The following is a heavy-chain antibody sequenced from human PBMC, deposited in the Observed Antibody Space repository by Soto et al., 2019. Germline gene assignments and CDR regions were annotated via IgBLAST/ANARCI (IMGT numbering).Heavy chain of an antibody. V-gene: IGHV4-39*01. CDR2: IYYSGST. Sequence: SETLSLTCTVSGGSISSSSYYWGWIRQPPGKGLEWIGSIYYSGSTYYNPSLKSRVTISVDTSKNQFSLKLSSVTAADTAVYYCARISGGLIDYWGQGTLLTVS. J-gene: IGHJ4*02. CDR3: ARISGGLIDY. CDR1: GGSISSSSYY. D-gene: IGHD2-15*01.